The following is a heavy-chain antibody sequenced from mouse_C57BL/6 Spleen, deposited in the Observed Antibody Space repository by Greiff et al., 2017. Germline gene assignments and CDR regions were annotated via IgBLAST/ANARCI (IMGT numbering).Heavy chain of an antibody. CDR3: ASPNSGSRQFAY. V-gene: IGHV5-4*01. CDR1: GFTFSSYA. J-gene: IGHJ3*01. D-gene: IGHD1-1*01. Sequence: EVQLVESGGGLVKPGGSLKLSCAASGFTFSSYAMSWVRQTPEKRLEWVATISDGGSYTYYPDNVKGRFTISRDNAKNNLYLQMSHLKSEDTAMYYCASPNSGSRQFAYWGQGTLVTVSA. CDR2: ISDGGSYT.